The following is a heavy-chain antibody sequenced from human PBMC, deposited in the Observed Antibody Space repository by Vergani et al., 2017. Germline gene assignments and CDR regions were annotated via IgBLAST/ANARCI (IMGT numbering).Heavy chain of an antibody. CDR1: GGSISSGGFY. Sequence: QVQLQESGPGLVTPSQTLSLTCTVSGGSISSGGFYWSWIRQHPGKGLEWIGYIYYSGSTYHNPSLKSRVTISVDTSKNQFSLKLSSVTAADTAVYYCARSNYYYMDVWGKGTTVTVSS. D-gene: IGHD2/OR15-2a*01. J-gene: IGHJ6*03. CDR3: ARSNYYYMDV. V-gene: IGHV4-31*03. CDR2: IYYSGST.